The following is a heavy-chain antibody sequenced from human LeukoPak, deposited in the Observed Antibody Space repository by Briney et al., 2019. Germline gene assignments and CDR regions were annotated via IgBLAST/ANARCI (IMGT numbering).Heavy chain of an antibody. V-gene: IGHV1-2*02. J-gene: IGHJ2*01. CDR2: INPKSGGT. CDR3: ARWGYYDSSGYYPADPWYFDL. CDR1: GYIFTGYY. D-gene: IGHD3-22*01. Sequence: ASVKVSCKTSGYIFTGYYIHWVRQAPGQGLEWMGWINPKSGGTNYAQKFQGRVTMTRDTSISTAYMELSRLRSDDTAVYYCARWGYYDSSGYYPADPWYFDLWGRGTLVTVSS.